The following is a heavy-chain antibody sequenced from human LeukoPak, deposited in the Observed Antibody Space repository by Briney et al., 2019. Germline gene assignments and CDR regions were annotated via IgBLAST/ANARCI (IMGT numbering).Heavy chain of an antibody. Sequence: QPGGSLRLSCADSGFTFSNYWMHWVRQAPGKGLVWVSRIDSDGRSTTYADSVKGRFTIARDNAKSTLYLQMNSLRAEDTAVYYCTRDNSYGAFDIWGQGTMVTVSS. D-gene: IGHD5-18*01. CDR3: TRDNSYGAFDI. V-gene: IGHV3-74*01. J-gene: IGHJ3*02. CDR1: GFTFSNYW. CDR2: IDSDGRST.